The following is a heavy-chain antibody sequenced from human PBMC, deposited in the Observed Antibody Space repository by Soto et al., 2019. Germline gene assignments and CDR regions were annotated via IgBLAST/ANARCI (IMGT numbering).Heavy chain of an antibody. D-gene: IGHD1-26*01. V-gene: IGHV3-74*01. J-gene: IGHJ1*01. CDR2: ITSDGSST. CDR1: GFTFSNYW. CDR3: ARDPATSGLFEY. Sequence: PGGSLRLSCAASGFTFSNYWMHWVRQVPGNGLVWVSRITSDGSSTSYADYVKGRFTLSRDNAKNTLYLQMNSLRAEDTAVYYFARDPATSGLFEYWGQATLVTVSA.